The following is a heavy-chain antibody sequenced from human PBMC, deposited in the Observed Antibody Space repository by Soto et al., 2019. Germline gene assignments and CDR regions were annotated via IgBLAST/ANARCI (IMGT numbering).Heavy chain of an antibody. CDR2: IIPIFGTA. Sequence: SVKVSCKASGGTISSYPSSWVRQATGQGLEWMGGIIPIFGTANYAQKFQGRVTITADESTSTAYMELSSLRSEDTAVYYCARARDYDILTGHPPYYYYGMDVWGQGTTVTVSS. CDR3: ARARDYDILTGHPPYYYYGMDV. CDR1: GGTISSYP. D-gene: IGHD3-9*01. V-gene: IGHV1-69*13. J-gene: IGHJ6*02.